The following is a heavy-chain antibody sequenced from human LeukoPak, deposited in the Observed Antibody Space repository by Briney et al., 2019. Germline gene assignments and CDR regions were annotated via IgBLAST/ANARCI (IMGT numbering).Heavy chain of an antibody. J-gene: IGHJ2*01. CDR3: ARGGRGPGDYFDL. Sequence: PGGSLRLSCAASGFTYSSYTMHWVRQAPGKGLEWVAVISYDGSNKYYADSVKGRFTISRDNSKNMLYLQMNSLRAEDTAVYYCARGGRGPGDYFDLWGRGTLVTVSS. D-gene: IGHD2-15*01. CDR2: ISYDGSNK. CDR1: GFTYSSYT. V-gene: IGHV3-30*04.